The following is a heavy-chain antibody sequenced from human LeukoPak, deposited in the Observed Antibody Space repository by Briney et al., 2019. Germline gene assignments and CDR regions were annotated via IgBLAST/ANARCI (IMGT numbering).Heavy chain of an antibody. CDR3: AKDDAWLRFGE. Sequence: GGSLRLSCAASGFTFSSYSMNWVRQAPGKGLEWVSGISPGGGPTYYADSVKGRFTISRDNSKNTLYLEVISLTAEDTAVYYCAKDDAWLRFGEWSQGTLVTVSS. CDR1: GFTFSSYS. V-gene: IGHV3-23*01. J-gene: IGHJ4*02. CDR2: ISPGGGPT. D-gene: IGHD3-10*01.